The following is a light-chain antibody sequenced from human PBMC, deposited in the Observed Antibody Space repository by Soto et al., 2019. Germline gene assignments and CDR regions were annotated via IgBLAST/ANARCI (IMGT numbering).Light chain of an antibody. CDR3: SSYTSSSTYV. CDR2: EVS. V-gene: IGLV2-14*01. Sequence: QSALTQPASVSASPGQSISISCTGTSNDVGAFDYVSWYQQHPGKAPKLMIYEVSNRPSGVSNRFSGSKSGNTASLTISGLQAEDEADYYCSSYTSSSTYVFGTGTKVTVL. J-gene: IGLJ1*01. CDR1: SNDVGAFDY.